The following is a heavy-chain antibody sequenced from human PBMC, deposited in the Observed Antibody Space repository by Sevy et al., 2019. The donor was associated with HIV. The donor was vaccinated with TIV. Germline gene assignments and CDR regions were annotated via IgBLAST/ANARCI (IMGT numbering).Heavy chain of an antibody. Sequence: GGSLRLSCAASGFSFSNYWMSWVRQAPGKGLEWVAKIKRDGSEKYYVAPVKGRFTISRDNAKTSLFLQMNSLRGEDTAVYYCARDCSSASCLWGMDVWGQGTTVTVSS. CDR1: GFSFSNYW. CDR2: IKRDGSEK. J-gene: IGHJ6*02. V-gene: IGHV3-7*03. CDR3: ARDCSSASCLWGMDV. D-gene: IGHD2-2*01.